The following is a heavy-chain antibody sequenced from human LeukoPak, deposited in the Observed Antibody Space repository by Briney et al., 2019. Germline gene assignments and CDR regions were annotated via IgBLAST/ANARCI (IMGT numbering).Heavy chain of an antibody. D-gene: IGHD2-15*01. V-gene: IGHV4-28*01. CDR2: IYYSGST. J-gene: IGHJ5*02. CDR3: AGRYCSGGSCYSDNWFDP. CDR1: GYSISSSDW. Sequence: SDTLSLTCTVSGYSISSSDWWAWIRQSPGKGLEWIGYIYYSGSTYYNPSLKSRVTISVDTSKNQFSLKLSSVTAADTAVYYCAGRYCSGGSCYSDNWFDPWGQGTLVTVSS.